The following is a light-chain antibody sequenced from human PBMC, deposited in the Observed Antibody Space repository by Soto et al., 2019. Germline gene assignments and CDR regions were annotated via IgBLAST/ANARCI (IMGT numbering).Light chain of an antibody. J-gene: IGKJ1*01. CDR3: QQYGSSPWT. CDR1: QSVSSSY. CDR2: GAS. Sequence: EIVLTQSPGTLSLSPGERATLSCRASQSVSSSYLAWYQQKPGQAPRLLIYGASSRATGIPDRFSGSASGTDFTLTISRLEPQHFAVYYCQQYGSSPWTFGQGTKVDIK. V-gene: IGKV3-20*01.